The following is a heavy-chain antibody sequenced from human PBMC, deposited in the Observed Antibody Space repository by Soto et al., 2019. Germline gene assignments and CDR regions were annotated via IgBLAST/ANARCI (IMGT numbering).Heavy chain of an antibody. CDR1: GFTFSSYA. CDR3: AKDPLGPYSSGWYGDYFDY. V-gene: IGHV3-23*01. CDR2: ISGSGGST. D-gene: IGHD6-19*01. J-gene: IGHJ4*02. Sequence: GGSLRLSCAASGFTFSSYAMSWVRQAPGKGLEWVSAISGSGGSTYYADSVKGRFTISRDNSKNTLYLQMNSLRAGDTAVYYCAKDPLGPYSSGWYGDYFDYWGQGTLVTVSS.